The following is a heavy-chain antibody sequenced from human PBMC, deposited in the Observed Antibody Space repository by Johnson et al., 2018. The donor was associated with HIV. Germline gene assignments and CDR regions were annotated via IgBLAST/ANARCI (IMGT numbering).Heavy chain of an antibody. CDR1: GFTFSSYG. Sequence: QVQLVESGGGVVRPGGSLRLSCAASGFTFSSYGMHWVCQAPGKGLEWVAVISYDGSNKYYADSVKGRFTISRDNSKNTLYLQMNSLRAEDMAVYYCARGGTMIVVVITYDAFDIWGQGTMVTVSS. CDR3: ARGGTMIVVVITYDAFDI. J-gene: IGHJ3*02. CDR2: ISYDGSNK. D-gene: IGHD3-22*01. V-gene: IGHV3-30*03.